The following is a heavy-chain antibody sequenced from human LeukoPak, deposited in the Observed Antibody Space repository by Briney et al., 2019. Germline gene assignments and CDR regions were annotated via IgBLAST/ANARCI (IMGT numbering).Heavy chain of an antibody. CDR2: VSGSGDST. D-gene: IGHD4-17*01. J-gene: IGHJ4*02. CDR1: GFTFSDYA. Sequence: GGSLRLSCAASGFTFSDYAMNWARQAPGKGLEWVSAVSGSGDSTYYADSVKGRFTISRDNSKNTLYLRMSSLRADDTAVYYCAKDSYGDFSLGPEDWGQGTLVTVSP. CDR3: AKDSYGDFSLGPED. V-gene: IGHV3-23*01.